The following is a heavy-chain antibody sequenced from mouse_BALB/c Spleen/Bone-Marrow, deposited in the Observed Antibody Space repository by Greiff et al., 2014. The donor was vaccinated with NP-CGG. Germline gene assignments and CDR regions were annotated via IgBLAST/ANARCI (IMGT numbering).Heavy chain of an antibody. D-gene: IGHD1-1*01. J-gene: IGHJ2*01. CDR2: MNPFNDGT. V-gene: IGHV1-14*01. CDR1: RYTFTSYV. Sequence: QLQESGPELVKPGASVKMSCKASRYTFTSYVLHWVRQKPGQGLEWIGFMNPFNDGTKYNEKFKGKATLTSDKSSSTAYMELSSLTSEDSAVYYCAGEVVATDYFDYWGQGTTLTVSS. CDR3: AGEVVATDYFDY.